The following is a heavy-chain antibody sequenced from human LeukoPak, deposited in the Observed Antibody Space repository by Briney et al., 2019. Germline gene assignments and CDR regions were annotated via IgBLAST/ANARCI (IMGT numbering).Heavy chain of an antibody. CDR3: ARVEEDFWSGYMDV. D-gene: IGHD3-3*01. J-gene: IGHJ6*04. Sequence: GGSLRLSCAASGFTFSSYAMSWVRQAPGKGLEWVSIISGSGDSTYYADSVKGRFTISRDNAKNSLYLQMNSLRAEDTAVYYCARVEEDFWSGYMDVWGKGTTVTVSS. CDR2: ISGSGDST. CDR1: GFTFSSYA. V-gene: IGHV3-23*01.